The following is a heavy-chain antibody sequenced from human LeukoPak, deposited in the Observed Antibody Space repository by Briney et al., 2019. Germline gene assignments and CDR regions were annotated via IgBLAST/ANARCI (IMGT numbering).Heavy chain of an antibody. D-gene: IGHD3-22*01. CDR3: ATSSYDSSGYRRFPFDY. V-gene: IGHV4-31*03. CDR2: IYYSGST. Sequence: SQTLSLTCTVSGGSISSGGYYWSWIRQHPGKGLEWIGYIYYSGSTYYNPSLKSRVTISVDTSKNQFSLKLSSVTAADTAVYYCATSSYDSSGYRRFPFDYWGQGTLVTVSS. CDR1: GGSISSGGYY. J-gene: IGHJ4*02.